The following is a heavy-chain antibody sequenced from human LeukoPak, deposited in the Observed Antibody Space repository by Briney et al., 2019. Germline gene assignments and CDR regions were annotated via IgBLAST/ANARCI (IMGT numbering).Heavy chain of an antibody. J-gene: IGHJ4*02. CDR1: GGSFNGYY. D-gene: IGHD3-10*01. CDR2: INHSGST. V-gene: IGHV4-34*01. CDR3: ARGRYYYGSGSYYNQHYFDY. Sequence: PSETLSLTCAVYGGSFNGYYWSWIRQPPGKGLEWIGEINHSGSTNYNPSLKSRVTISVDTSKNQFSLKLSSVTAADTAVYYCARGRYYYGSGSYYNQHYFDYWGQGTLVTVSS.